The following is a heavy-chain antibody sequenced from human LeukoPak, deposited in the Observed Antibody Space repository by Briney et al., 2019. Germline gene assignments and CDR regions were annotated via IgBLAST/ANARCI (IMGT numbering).Heavy chain of an antibody. D-gene: IGHD6-6*01. CDR3: AKDSSSSDELSADYFDY. CDR2: INPSDGST. J-gene: IGHJ4*02. V-gene: IGHV1-46*01. Sequence: ASVKVSCKASGYTFTSYYMHWVRQAPGQGLEWVGIINPSDGSTSYAQKFQGRLTMTRDTSTSTVYMELSSLRSEDTAVYYCAKDSSSSDELSADYFDYWGQGILVTVSS. CDR1: GYTFTSYY.